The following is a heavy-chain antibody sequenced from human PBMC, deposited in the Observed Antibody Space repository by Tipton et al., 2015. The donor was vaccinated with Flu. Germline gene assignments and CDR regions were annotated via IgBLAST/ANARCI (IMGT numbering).Heavy chain of an antibody. Sequence: QLVQSGAEVRKPGESLKISCKASGYNFPTHWIVWARQMPGKGLEWMGFIYPGGTDTRYSPSFQSQVTISVDRSVNTAYLQWSRLKASVTAFYSCARGAVGALGHCFDFWGRGALVAVSS. V-gene: IGHV5-51*01. CDR2: IYPGGTDT. D-gene: IGHD1-26*01. CDR3: ARGAVGALGHCFDF. J-gene: IGHJ4*02. CDR1: GYNFPTHW.